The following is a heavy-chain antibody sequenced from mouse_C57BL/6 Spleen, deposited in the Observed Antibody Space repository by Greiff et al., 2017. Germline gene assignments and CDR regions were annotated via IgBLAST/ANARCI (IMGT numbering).Heavy chain of an antibody. V-gene: IGHV1-50*01. J-gene: IGHJ2*01. CDR3: AKNGGSSPFDY. CDR1: GYTFTSYW. D-gene: IGHD1-1*01. Sequence: VQLQQPGAELVKPGASVKLSCKASGYTFTSYWMQWVKQRPGRGLEWIGEIDPSDSYTNYNQKFKGKATLTVDTSSSTAYMQLSSLTSEDSAVYYCAKNGGSSPFDYWGQGTTLTVSS. CDR2: IDPSDSYT.